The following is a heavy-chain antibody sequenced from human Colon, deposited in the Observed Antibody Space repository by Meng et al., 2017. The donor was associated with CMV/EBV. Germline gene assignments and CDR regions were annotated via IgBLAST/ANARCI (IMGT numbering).Heavy chain of an antibody. Sequence: GESLKISCATSGFSFSDYYMSWIRQAPGKGLEWLSYISNSGYTVYYADSVKGRFTISRDNAKNSLYLQMDSLRAADTAVYYCAKDRTVGGYTFGLDVWGQGTTVTVSS. J-gene: IGHJ6*02. CDR1: GFSFSDYY. CDR3: AKDRTVGGYTFGLDV. V-gene: IGHV3-11*01. CDR2: ISNSGYTV. D-gene: IGHD5-12*01.